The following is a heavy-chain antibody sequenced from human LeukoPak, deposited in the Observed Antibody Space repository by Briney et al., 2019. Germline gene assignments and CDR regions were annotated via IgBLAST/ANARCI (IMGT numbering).Heavy chain of an antibody. D-gene: IGHD3-10*01. CDR1: GDSISSGGYS. CDR2: IYHSGST. CDR3: AREGRIRGIIAYDH. Sequence: PSETLSLTCAVSGDSISSGGYSGSWIRQPRGRGLEWIGDIYHSGSTYYNPSIKSRLTIAVDTFRNRFYLKQNSMTAADTAVYYWAREGRIRGIIAYDHWGQGALVTVSS. J-gene: IGHJ4*02. V-gene: IGHV4-30-2*01.